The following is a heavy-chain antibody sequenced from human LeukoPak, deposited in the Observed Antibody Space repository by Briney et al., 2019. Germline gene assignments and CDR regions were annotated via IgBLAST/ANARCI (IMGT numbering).Heavy chain of an antibody. D-gene: IGHD6-6*01. CDR3: AKTVEYSSSSDY. CDR1: GFTFSNYA. Sequence: GGSLRLSCAASGFTFSNYAMSWVCQAPGKGLEWVSTISGSGVSTYYADSVKGQFTISRDNSKNTLYLQMNSLRAEDTAVYYCAKTVEYSSSSDYWGQGTLVTVSS. V-gene: IGHV3-23*01. CDR2: ISGSGVST. J-gene: IGHJ4*02.